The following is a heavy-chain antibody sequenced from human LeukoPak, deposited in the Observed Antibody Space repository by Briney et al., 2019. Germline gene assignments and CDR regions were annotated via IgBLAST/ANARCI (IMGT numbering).Heavy chain of an antibody. CDR1: GFSFNRYS. D-gene: IGHD2-2*01. V-gene: IGHV3-64*01. J-gene: IGHJ6*02. CDR2: ISSNGGST. Sequence: PGGSLRLSCATAGFSFNRYSLIWVRQAPGKGLEYVSAISSNGGSTYYANSVKGRFTISRDNSKNTLYLQMGSLRAEDMAVYYCARALVVPAAMSLYPNYYGMDVWGQGTTVTVSS. CDR3: ARALVVPAAMSLYPNYYGMDV.